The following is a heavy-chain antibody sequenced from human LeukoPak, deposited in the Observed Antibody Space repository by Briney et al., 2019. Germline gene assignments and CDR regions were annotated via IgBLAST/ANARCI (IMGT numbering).Heavy chain of an antibody. V-gene: IGHV4-4*02. CDR1: GGSISSSNW. J-gene: IGHJ5*02. Sequence: SETLSLTCAVTGGSISSSNWWSWVRQPPGKGLEWIGEIYHSGSTNYNPSLKSRVTVSVDKSKNQFSLKLSSVTAADTAVYYCARDLYPVNWFDPWGQGTLVTVSS. CDR3: ARDLYPVNWFDP. CDR2: IYHSGST. D-gene: IGHD2-15*01.